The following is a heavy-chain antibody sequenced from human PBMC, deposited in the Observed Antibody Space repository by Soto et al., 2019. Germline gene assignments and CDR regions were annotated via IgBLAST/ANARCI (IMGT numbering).Heavy chain of an antibody. D-gene: IGHD6-6*01. V-gene: IGHV4-59*08. Sequence: PSETLSLTCTVSGGSIRSYYWSWIRQPPGKGLEWIGYIYYSGSTNYNPSLKSRVTISVDTSKNQFSLKLSSVTAADTAVYYCARLVDFTAARPDGWFDPWGQGTLVTVSS. J-gene: IGHJ5*02. CDR1: GGSIRSYY. CDR3: ARLVDFTAARPDGWFDP. CDR2: IYYSGST.